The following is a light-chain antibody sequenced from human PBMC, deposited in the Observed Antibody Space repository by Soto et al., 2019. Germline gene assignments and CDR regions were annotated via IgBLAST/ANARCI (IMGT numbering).Light chain of an antibody. CDR2: DVS. CDR3: SSYTTSINVI. CDR1: SSDVGAYDY. V-gene: IGLV2-14*01. Sequence: QSALTQPASVSGSPGQSITISCTGTSSDVGAYDYVSWYQQHPGKVPKLMIYDVSKRPSGVSNRFSGSKSGNTASLTISGLQAEDEAYYYCSSYTTSINVIFGGGTKVTVL. J-gene: IGLJ2*01.